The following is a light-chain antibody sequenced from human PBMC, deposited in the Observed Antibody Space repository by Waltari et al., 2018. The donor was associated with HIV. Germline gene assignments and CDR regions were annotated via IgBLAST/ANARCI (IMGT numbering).Light chain of an antibody. CDR1: SSDVGSYNF. V-gene: IGLV2-8*01. CDR2: EVS. Sequence: QSALTQPPSASGSPGQSVTISCTGTSSDVGSYNFVSWYKQHPGKAPKLLIFEVSKRPSGVPDRFSGSKSGNTASLTISGLQAEDEADYYCCSYGGSSNWVFGGGTKLTVL. J-gene: IGLJ3*02. CDR3: CSYGGSSNWV.